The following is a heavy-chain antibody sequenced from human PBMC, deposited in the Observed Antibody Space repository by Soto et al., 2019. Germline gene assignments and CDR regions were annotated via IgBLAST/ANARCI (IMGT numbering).Heavy chain of an antibody. Sequence: QVQLVESGGGVVQPGRSLRLSCAASGFTFSSYGMHWARQVQGEGLEWVAVISYDGNRKYYSDSVKGRFTISRDFSKNTVDLHMNSLSAEDTAVYFCARKGYGGRWSLDYWGQGILVTVSS. D-gene: IGHD6-13*01. V-gene: IGHV3-30*03. J-gene: IGHJ4*02. CDR3: ARKGYGGRWSLDY. CDR2: ISYDGNRK. CDR1: GFTFSSYG.